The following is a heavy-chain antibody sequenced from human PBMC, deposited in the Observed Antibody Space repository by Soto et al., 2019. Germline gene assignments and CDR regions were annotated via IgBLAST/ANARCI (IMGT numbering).Heavy chain of an antibody. V-gene: IGHV1-18*01. Sequence: QVQVVQSGPELKKPGASVKVSCKAQGYIFTKYGIGWVRQAPGHGLEWMGLINVYNGDRKVAQKFQDRVSMTTDTATDTAYMELKSLRSGDTAVYYCARLQLGGDRMLNSFDPWGQGTLVTVSS. CDR3: ARLQLGGDRMLNSFDP. D-gene: IGHD2-21*02. CDR1: GYIFTKYG. J-gene: IGHJ5*02. CDR2: INVYNGDR.